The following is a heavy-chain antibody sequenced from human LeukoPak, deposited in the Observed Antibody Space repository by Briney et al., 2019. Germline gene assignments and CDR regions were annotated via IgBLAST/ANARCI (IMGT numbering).Heavy chain of an antibody. CDR3: ARGSKGTYDY. J-gene: IGHJ4*02. CDR2: ILGTGDYT. CDR1: GFTFSNYV. V-gene: IGHV3-23*01. Sequence: GGSLRLSCLASGFTFSNYVITWVRQAPGKGLEWVSSILGTGDYTYYADSVKGRFTISRDNSKNTLYLQMNSLRAGDTAIYYCARGSKGTYDYWGQGTLVTVSS.